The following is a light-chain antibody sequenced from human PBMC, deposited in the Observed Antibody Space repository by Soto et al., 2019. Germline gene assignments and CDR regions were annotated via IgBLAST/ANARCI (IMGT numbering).Light chain of an antibody. CDR1: QGISSY. J-gene: IGKJ1*01. V-gene: IGKV1-9*01. Sequence: DIQLTQSPSFLSASVGDRVTITCRASQGISSYLAWYQQKPGKAPKLLIYAASTLQSGVPSRFSGSGPGTEFTLTISSLQPDDFATYYCQHYNSYSEAFGQGTKVELK. CDR3: QHYNSYSEA. CDR2: AAS.